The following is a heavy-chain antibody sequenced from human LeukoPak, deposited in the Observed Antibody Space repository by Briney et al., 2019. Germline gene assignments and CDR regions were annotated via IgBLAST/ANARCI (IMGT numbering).Heavy chain of an antibody. J-gene: IGHJ6*04. CDR2: VYYSGST. D-gene: IGHD6-6*01. CDR1: GGSISTYY. Sequence: SETLSLTCTVSGGSISTYYWSWIRQPPGKGLEWIGYVYYSGSTNYNPSLKSRVTMSVDTSKNQFSLKLSSVTAADTAVYYCARGTGSSSRSPLDVWGKGTTVTVSS. CDR3: ARGTGSSSRSPLDV. V-gene: IGHV4-59*12.